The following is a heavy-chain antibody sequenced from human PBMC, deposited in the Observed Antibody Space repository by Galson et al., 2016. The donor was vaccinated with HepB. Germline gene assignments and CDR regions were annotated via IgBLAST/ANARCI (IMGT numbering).Heavy chain of an antibody. V-gene: IGHV3-33*08. CDR2: ISYDGNNR. D-gene: IGHD4-17*01. Sequence: SLRLSCATSGFTFNNCGINWVRQAPGKGLEWVAVISYDGNNRHYADAVKGRFTISRDSSTNTVYLQMNSLRADDTAVYFCARDRGLLHYYYGMDVWGQGTLVTVSS. CDR3: ARDRGLLHYYYGMDV. CDR1: GFTFNNCG. J-gene: IGHJ6*02.